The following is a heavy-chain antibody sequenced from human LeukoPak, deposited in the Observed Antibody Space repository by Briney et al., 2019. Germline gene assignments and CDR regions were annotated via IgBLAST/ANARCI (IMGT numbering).Heavy chain of an antibody. J-gene: IGHJ6*02. CDR3: ARGSEPGHSSSWYGVGFYYYYYGMDV. D-gene: IGHD6-13*01. CDR2: ISFDDFNI. CDR1: GFTFSTYG. Sequence: PGGSLRLSCAASGFTFSTYGLHWVRQAPGKGLEWVAVISFDDFNIYYADSVKGRFTISRDNAMDTLYLQMDSLTPEDTAVYYCARGSEPGHSSSWYGVGFYYYYYGMDVWGQGTTVTVSS. V-gene: IGHV3-30*03.